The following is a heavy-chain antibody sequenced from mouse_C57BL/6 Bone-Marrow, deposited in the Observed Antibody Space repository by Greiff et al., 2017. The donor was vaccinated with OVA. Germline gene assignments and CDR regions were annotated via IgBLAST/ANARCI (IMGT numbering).Heavy chain of an antibody. V-gene: IGHV5-6*01. J-gene: IGHJ2*01. CDR1: GFTFSSYG. CDR2: ISSGGSYT. CDR3: ARHTGPPADY. D-gene: IGHD4-1*01. Sequence: EVQGVESGGDLVKPGGSLKLSCAASGFTFSSYGMSWVRQTPDKRLEWVATISSGGSYTYYPDSVKGRFTISRDNAKNTLYLQMSSLKSEDTAMYYCARHTGPPADYWGQGTTLTVSS.